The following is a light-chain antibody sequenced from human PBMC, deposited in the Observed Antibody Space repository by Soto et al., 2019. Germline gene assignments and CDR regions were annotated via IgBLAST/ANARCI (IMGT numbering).Light chain of an antibody. CDR2: GNS. J-gene: IGLJ1*01. Sequence: QSVLTQPPSVSGAPGQRVTISCTGSSSNIGAGYDVHWYQQLPGTAPKLLIYGNSNRPSGVPDRFSGSKSGTSASLAITGLQAEDEADYNCQSYDSSLSGPFYVFGTGTKLTVL. CDR1: SSNIGAGYD. V-gene: IGLV1-40*01. CDR3: QSYDSSLSGPFYV.